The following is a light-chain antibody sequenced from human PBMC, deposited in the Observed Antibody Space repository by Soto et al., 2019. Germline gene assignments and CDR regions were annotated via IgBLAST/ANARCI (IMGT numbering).Light chain of an antibody. CDR3: CSYATYNMI. CDR1: SNDFGTYYF. Sequence: QSALTQPASVSGSPGQSITISCTRTSNDFGTYYFVSWYQQHPDKAPKLIIYDGTERPSGVSNRCSGSKSGNTASLTISGLQAEDEAHYYCCSYATYNMILGGGTKLTVL. J-gene: IGLJ2*01. V-gene: IGLV2-23*01. CDR2: DGT.